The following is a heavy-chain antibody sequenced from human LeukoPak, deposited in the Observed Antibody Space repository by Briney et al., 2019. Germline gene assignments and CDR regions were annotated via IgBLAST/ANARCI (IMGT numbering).Heavy chain of an antibody. CDR2: IKSDGST. CDR3: ARAPSEIGGYYPEYFRH. V-gene: IGHV3-74*01. Sequence: LGGSLSLSFAASGFTFSTYWMHWVRQAPGKGLVWVSRIKSDGSTNYADSVKGRFTISRDNANNTLSLQMNSLRPEDTGVYYCARAPSEIGGYYPEYFRHWGQGTLVTVSS. CDR1: GFTFSTYW. D-gene: IGHD3-22*01. J-gene: IGHJ1*01.